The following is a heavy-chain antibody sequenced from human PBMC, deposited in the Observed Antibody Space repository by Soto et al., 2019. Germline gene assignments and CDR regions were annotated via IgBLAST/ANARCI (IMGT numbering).Heavy chain of an antibody. D-gene: IGHD3-3*01. J-gene: IGHJ6*02. CDR2: IISIFGTA. Sequence: ASVKVSCKASGGTFSSYAISWVRQAPGQGLEWMGGIISIFGTANYAQKFQGRVTITADESTSTAYMELSSLRSEDTAVYYCARVSDFWSGYLPIYGMDVWGQGTTVTVSS. CDR1: GGTFSSYA. CDR3: ARVSDFWSGYLPIYGMDV. V-gene: IGHV1-69*13.